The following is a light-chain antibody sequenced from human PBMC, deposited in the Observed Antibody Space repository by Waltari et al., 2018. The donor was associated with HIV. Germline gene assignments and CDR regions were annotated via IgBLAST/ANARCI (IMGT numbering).Light chain of an antibody. CDR2: VNS. Sequence: QSVLTQPPSASGTPGQRVTISCSGSSSNIGSNHVYWYQHLPGTAPKLLIYVNSQRPSGVPYRFSCSKSGTSASLAISGLRSEDEGDYYCAACDDSLRGPVFGGGSRLTVL. CDR3: AACDDSLRGPV. V-gene: IGLV1-47*01. J-gene: IGLJ2*01. CDR1: SSNIGSNH.